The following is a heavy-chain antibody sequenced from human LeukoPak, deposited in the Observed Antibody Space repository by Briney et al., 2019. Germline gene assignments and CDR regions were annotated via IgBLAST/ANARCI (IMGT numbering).Heavy chain of an antibody. CDR1: GGSISSYY. CDR2: IYYSGST. CDR3: AREVSVVVPAAIRHFDY. V-gene: IGHV4-59*01. D-gene: IGHD2-2*01. Sequence: SETLSLTCTVSGGSISSYYWSWIRQPPGKGLEWIGYIYYSGSTNYNPSLKSRVTISVDTSKNQFSLKLSSVTAADTAVYYCAREVSVVVPAAIRHFDYWGQGTLVTVSS. J-gene: IGHJ4*02.